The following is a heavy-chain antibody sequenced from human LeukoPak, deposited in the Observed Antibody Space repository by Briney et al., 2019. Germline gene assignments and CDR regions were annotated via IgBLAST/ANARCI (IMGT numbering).Heavy chain of an antibody. D-gene: IGHD3-22*01. J-gene: IGHJ5*02. CDR2: IYYSGST. Sequence: SETLSLTCTVSGGSISSYYWSWIRQPPGKGLEWIGYIYYSGSTNYNPSLKSRVTISVDTSKNQFSLKLSSVTAADTAVYYCARDETYYYDSSGYGHWFDPWGQGTLVTVSS. V-gene: IGHV4-59*01. CDR1: GGSISSYY. CDR3: ARDETYYYDSSGYGHWFDP.